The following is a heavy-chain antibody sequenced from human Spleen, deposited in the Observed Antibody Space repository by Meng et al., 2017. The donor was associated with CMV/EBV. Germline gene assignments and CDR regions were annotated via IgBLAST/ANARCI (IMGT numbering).Heavy chain of an antibody. D-gene: IGHD2-2*02. V-gene: IGHV3-30*04. CDR3: ARAGLGYCSVTSCYNDY. Sequence: GESLKISCAASGFTFNDYAIHWVRQAPGKGLEWVAVVSHDGRNKNYADSVKGRFTISRENSKNTLYLQMSSLRAEDTAMYYCARAGLGYCSVTSCYNDYWGPGTLVTVSS. CDR1: GFTFNDYA. J-gene: IGHJ4*02. CDR2: VSHDGRNK.